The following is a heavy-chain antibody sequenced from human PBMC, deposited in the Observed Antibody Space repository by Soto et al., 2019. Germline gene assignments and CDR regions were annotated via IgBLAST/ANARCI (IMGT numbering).Heavy chain of an antibody. Sequence: ASVKVSCKASGYTFTNYYVHWVRQAPGQGLEWMGIIDPSGGSTSYSRKFQGRLTMTRDTSTSTVYMELSSLRSEDTAVYYCARARETGANLYYFDYWGQGTLVTVSS. CDR1: GYTFTNYY. J-gene: IGHJ4*02. CDR3: ARARETGANLYYFDY. D-gene: IGHD1-1*01. CDR2: IDPSGGST. V-gene: IGHV1-46*01.